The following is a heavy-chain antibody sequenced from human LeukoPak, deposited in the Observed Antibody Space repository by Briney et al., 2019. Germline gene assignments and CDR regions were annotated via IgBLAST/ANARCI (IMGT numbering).Heavy chain of an antibody. CDR2: ISWNSGNI. D-gene: IGHD4-17*01. V-gene: IGHV3-9*01. J-gene: IGHJ3*02. Sequence: GGSLRLSCAASGFTFDDYAMHWVRQAPGKGLEWVSGISWNSGNIVYADSVKGRFTISRDSAKNSLYLQMNSLRAEDTALYYCAKVSGSGDYVHAFDIWGQGTMVTVSS. CDR1: GFTFDDYA. CDR3: AKVSGSGDYVHAFDI.